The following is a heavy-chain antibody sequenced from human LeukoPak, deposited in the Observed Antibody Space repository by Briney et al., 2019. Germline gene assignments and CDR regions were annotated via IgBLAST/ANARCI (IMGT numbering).Heavy chain of an antibody. CDR3: AKEAGDSSWYYDH. D-gene: IGHD6-13*01. Sequence: GRSLRLSCTASGFSFRSHGMHWVRQVPGKGLEWVAVISYDGSNEYYADSVKGRFTISRDNSKNTLYLQMNSLRPEDTAVYYCAKEAGDSSWYYDHWGQGTRVTVSS. V-gene: IGHV3-30*18. J-gene: IGHJ4*02. CDR1: GFSFRSHG. CDR2: ISYDGSNE.